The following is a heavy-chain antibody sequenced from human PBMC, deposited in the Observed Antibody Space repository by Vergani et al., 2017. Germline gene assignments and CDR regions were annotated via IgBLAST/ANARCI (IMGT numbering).Heavy chain of an antibody. Sequence: EVQLVQSGAEVKKPGESLRISCKGSGYSFTSYWISWVRQMPGKGLEWMGRIDPSDSYTNYSPSFQGHVTISADKSIRTAYLQWSSLKASDTAMYYCARPPIRGRGGGTSPGGNGMDVWGQGTTVTVSS. J-gene: IGHJ6*02. CDR1: GYSFTSYW. D-gene: IGHD1-1*01. V-gene: IGHV5-10-1*01. CDR2: IDPSDSYT. CDR3: ARPPIRGRGGGTSPGGNGMDV.